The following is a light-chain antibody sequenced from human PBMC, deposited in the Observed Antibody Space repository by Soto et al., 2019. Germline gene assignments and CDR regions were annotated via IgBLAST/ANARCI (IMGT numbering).Light chain of an antibody. CDR2: KAS. CDR1: QSISSW. J-gene: IGKJ2*01. Sequence: DIQMTQSPSTLSASVGDRVTITCRASQSISSWLAWYQQQRGRAPKLLIYKASSLESGVTSRFSGSWSGTDFTLTISSVQPDDFATYYCQQYNSSPYTLGQGTKLEIK. CDR3: QQYNSSPYT. V-gene: IGKV1-5*03.